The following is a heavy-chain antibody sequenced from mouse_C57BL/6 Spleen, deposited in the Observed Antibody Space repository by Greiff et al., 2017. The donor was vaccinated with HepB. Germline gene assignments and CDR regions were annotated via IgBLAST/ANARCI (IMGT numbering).Heavy chain of an antibody. D-gene: IGHD2-1*01. CDR2: IDPEDGET. CDR1: GFNFNDYY. V-gene: IGHV14-2*01. CDR3: ARDLYCGNYEYAMDY. Sequence: VHVKQSGAELVKPGASVKLSCTASGFNFNDYYMHWVKQRPEQGLEWIGTIDPEDGETNYAPKLKGKATITADTSSNTAYLPLSSLTSEDTAVYYGARDLYCGNYEYAMDYWGQGTSVTVSS. J-gene: IGHJ4*01.